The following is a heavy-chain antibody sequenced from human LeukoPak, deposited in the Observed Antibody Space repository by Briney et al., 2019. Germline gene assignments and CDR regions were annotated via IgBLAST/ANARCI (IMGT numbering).Heavy chain of an antibody. CDR1: GFSFSSYA. Sequence: GGSLRLSCAASGFSFSSYAMSWVRQAPGKGVEWVSSISGSGDNTYYAESVKGRFTIYRDNSKNTLFLQMNSLRAEDTAVFYCAKRSGYTTGWFFDFWGQGTLVTVSS. V-gene: IGHV3-23*01. CDR2: ISGSGDNT. D-gene: IGHD6-19*01. J-gene: IGHJ4*02. CDR3: AKRSGYTTGWFFDF.